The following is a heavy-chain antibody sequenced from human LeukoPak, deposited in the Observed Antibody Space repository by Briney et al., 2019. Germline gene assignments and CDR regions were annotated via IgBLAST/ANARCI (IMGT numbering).Heavy chain of an antibody. J-gene: IGHJ6*03. CDR1: GGSISSYY. D-gene: IGHD6-13*01. Sequence: ETLSLTCTVSGGSISSYYWSWIRQPPGKGLEWIGYIYYSGSTTYNPSLKSRVTISVDTSKNQFSLKLTSVTAADTAVYYCARGGSSWPPLMDVWGKGTTVTVSS. V-gene: IGHV4-59*01. CDR3: ARGGSSWPPLMDV. CDR2: IYYSGST.